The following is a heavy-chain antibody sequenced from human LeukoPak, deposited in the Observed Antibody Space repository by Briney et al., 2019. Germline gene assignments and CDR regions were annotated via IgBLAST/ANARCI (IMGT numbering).Heavy chain of an antibody. Sequence: PGGALRLSCAASGFTFSNYAMSWVRQAPGKGLEWVSMISGGGGSTYYADSVKGRFTISRDNSKNTLYLQMNSLRAEDTAVYYCAKNTAMARFNAFDIWGQGTMVTVSS. CDR2: ISGGGGST. J-gene: IGHJ3*02. CDR1: GFTFSNYA. D-gene: IGHD5-18*01. V-gene: IGHV3-23*01. CDR3: AKNTAMARFNAFDI.